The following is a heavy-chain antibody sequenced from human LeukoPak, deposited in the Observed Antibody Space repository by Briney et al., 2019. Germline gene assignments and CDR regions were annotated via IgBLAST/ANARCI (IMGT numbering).Heavy chain of an antibody. CDR2: IYASGSA. J-gene: IGHJ6*03. D-gene: IGHD5-24*01. CDR3: ARVRDGYSLKGYYYYYYYMDV. CDR1: AGSISNYY. V-gene: IGHV4-4*07. Sequence: SETLSLTCTVSAGSISNYYWSWIRQPAGKGLEWIGLIYASGSANYNPSLKSRVTISVDTSKNQFSLKLSSVTAADTAVYYCARVRDGYSLKGYYYYYYYMDVWGKGTTVTISS.